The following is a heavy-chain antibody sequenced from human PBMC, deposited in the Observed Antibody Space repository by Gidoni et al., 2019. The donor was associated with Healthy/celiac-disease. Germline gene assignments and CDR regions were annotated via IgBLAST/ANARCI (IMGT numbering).Heavy chain of an antibody. V-gene: IGHV3-23*01. D-gene: IGHD3-16*01. Sequence: EVQLLESGGGLVQPGRSLRLSSAASGFTFSSYPMSWVRQAPGKGLEWVAAISGSGGSTYYADSVKGRFTISRDNSKNTLYLQMNSLRAEDTAVYYCAKDGARRSSFWGSYLDYWGQGTLVTVSS. CDR1: GFTFSSYP. CDR3: AKDGARRSSFWGSYLDY. J-gene: IGHJ4*02. CDR2: ISGSGGST.